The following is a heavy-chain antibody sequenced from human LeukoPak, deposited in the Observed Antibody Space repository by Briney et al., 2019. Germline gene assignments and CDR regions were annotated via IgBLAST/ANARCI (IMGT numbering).Heavy chain of an antibody. D-gene: IGHD3-10*01. V-gene: IGHV4-34*01. CDR1: GGSFSGYY. J-gene: IGHJ4*02. CDR2: INHSGST. Sequence: PWETLSLTCAVYGGSFSGYYWSWIRQPPGKGLEWIGEINHSGSTNYNPSLKSRVTISVDTSKNQFSLKLSSVTAADTAVYYCARGRSITMVRGARYFDYWGQGTLVTVSS. CDR3: ARGRSITMVRGARYFDY.